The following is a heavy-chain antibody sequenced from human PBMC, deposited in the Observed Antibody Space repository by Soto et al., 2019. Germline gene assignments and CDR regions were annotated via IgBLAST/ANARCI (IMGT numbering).Heavy chain of an antibody. D-gene: IGHD3-10*01. CDR2: TYYTGST. V-gene: IGHV4-59*01. J-gene: IGHJ4*02. CDR1: GGSISSNY. CDR3: ARGRITMVRGVIEAPFDY. Sequence: QVQLQESGPGLVKPSETLSLTCSVSGGSISSNYWSWIRQPPGKGLEWIGYTYYTGSTYYNPSLKSRVTTSVDTAKNQFSLKLNSVTAADTAVYYCARGRITMVRGVIEAPFDYWGQGTLVTVSS.